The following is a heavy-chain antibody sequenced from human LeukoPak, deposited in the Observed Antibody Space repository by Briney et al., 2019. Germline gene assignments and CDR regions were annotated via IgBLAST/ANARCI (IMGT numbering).Heavy chain of an antibody. CDR1: GGSISSYY. V-gene: IGHV4-4*07. CDR2: IYTSGST. J-gene: IGHJ4*02. D-gene: IGHD6-19*01. Sequence: PSETLSLTCTVSGGSISSYYWSWIRQPAGKGLEWIGRIYTSGSTNYNPSLKSRVTISVDKSKNQFSLRLSSVTAADTAVYYCARGGDSSGFYWGQGTLVTVSS. CDR3: ARGGDSSGFY.